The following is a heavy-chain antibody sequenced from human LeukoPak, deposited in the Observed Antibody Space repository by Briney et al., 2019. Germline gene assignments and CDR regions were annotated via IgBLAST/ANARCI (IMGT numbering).Heavy chain of an antibody. V-gene: IGHV4-61*02. CDR2: IYTSGST. CDR1: GGSISSGSYY. Sequence: PSQTLSLTCTVSGGSISSGSYYWSWIRQPAGKGLEWIGRIYTSGSTNYNPSLKSRVTISVDTSKNQFSLKLRSVTAADTAVYYCARAFHSSWYPNWFDPWGQGILVTVSS. CDR3: ARAFHSSWYPNWFDP. D-gene: IGHD6-13*01. J-gene: IGHJ5*02.